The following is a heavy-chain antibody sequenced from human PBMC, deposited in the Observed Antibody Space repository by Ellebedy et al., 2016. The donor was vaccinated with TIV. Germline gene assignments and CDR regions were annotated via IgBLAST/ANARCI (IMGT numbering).Heavy chain of an antibody. CDR2: INIDGSTT. J-gene: IGHJ4*02. Sequence: PGGSLRLSCAASGFTFSSYWMHWVRQAPGKGLVWVSRINIDGSTTTYADSMKGRFTISKDNSKNTLYLQMNSLRVEDTAVYYCARGAQTLIPDYWGQGTLVIVSS. V-gene: IGHV3-74*01. CDR1: GFTFSSYW. CDR3: ARGAQTLIPDY.